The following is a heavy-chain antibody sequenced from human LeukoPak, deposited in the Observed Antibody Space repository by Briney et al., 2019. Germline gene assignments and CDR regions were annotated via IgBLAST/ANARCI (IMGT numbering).Heavy chain of an antibody. Sequence: GSLRLSCAASGFTFNSYAMTWVRQAPGKGLEWIGEINHSGSTNYNPSLKSRVTISVDTSKNQFSLKLSSVTAADTAVYYCARGLRVATNSWGQGTLVTVSS. CDR1: GFTFNSYA. V-gene: IGHV4-34*01. J-gene: IGHJ4*02. CDR2: INHSGST. CDR3: ARGLRVATNS. D-gene: IGHD5-12*01.